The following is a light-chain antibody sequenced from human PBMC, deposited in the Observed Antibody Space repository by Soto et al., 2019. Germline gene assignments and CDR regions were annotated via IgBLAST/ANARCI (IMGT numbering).Light chain of an antibody. CDR3: QKYNSAPTWT. V-gene: IGKV1-27*01. CDR2: AAS. CDR1: QDISNY. J-gene: IGKJ1*01. Sequence: DIQMTRSPSSLSASVGDRVTITCRAAQDISNYLAWYQQKPGKVPKLLIYAASTLQSGVPSRFRGSGSGTDFTLTISSLQPEDVATYYCQKYNSAPTWTFGQGTKVEIK.